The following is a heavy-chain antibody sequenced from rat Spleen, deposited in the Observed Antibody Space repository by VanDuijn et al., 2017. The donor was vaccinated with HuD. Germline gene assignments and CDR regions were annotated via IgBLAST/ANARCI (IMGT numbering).Heavy chain of an antibody. D-gene: IGHD4-6*01. J-gene: IGHJ2*01. Sequence: EVQLVESDGGLVQPGRSLKLSCVASGFTFSDYYMAWVRQAPTKGLEGVATIIYAGSKIYYRDSVKGRFTISRDTEQNILYLQMNSPRSEDTATYYCTRETYFRHWGQGVMVTVSS. CDR2: IIYAGSKI. CDR1: GFTFSDYY. V-gene: IGHV5-20*01. CDR3: TRETYFRH.